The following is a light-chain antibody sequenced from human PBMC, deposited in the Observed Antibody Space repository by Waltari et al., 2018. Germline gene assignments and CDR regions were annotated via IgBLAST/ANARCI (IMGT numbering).Light chain of an antibody. CDR1: QSVLYSSNNRNY. V-gene: IGKV4-1*01. J-gene: IGKJ2*02. CDR2: WAS. Sequence: DIVMTQSPDSLAVSLGERATINCKSSQSVLYSSNNRNYLAWYQQKPGQPPKLLIHWASTRESGVPDRFSGSGSGTDFTLTISSLQADDVAVYYCQQYLRAPRTFAQGTGLEIK. CDR3: QQYLRAPRT.